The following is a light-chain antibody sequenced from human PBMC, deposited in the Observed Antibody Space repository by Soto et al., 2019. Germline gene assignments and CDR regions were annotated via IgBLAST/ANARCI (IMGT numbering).Light chain of an antibody. CDR1: SGHSSYI. CDR3: ETWDSNIHWV. Sequence: QLVLTQPSSASASLGSSVKLTCTLSSGHSSYIIAWHQQQPGKAPRYLMKLEGSGSYNKGSGVPDRFSGSSSGADRYLTISNLQVEDEADYYCETWDSNIHWVFGGGTKLTVL. V-gene: IGLV4-60*02. J-gene: IGLJ3*02. CDR2: LEGSGSY.